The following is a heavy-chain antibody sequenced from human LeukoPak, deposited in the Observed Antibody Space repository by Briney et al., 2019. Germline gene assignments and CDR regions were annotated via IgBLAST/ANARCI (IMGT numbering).Heavy chain of an antibody. CDR2: INSDGSST. CDR3: ARVDYGDYVAAVDI. D-gene: IGHD4-17*01. Sequence: PGGSLRLSCAASGFTFSSYWMHWVRQAPGKGLVWVSRINSDGSSTSYADSVKGRFTISRDNAKNTLYLHMNSLRAEDTAMYHCARVDYGDYVAAVDIWGQGTMVTVFS. V-gene: IGHV3-74*01. CDR1: GFTFSSYW. J-gene: IGHJ3*02.